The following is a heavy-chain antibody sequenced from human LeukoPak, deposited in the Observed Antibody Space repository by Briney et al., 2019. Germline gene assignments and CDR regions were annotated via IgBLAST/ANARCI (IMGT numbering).Heavy chain of an antibody. CDR2: ISWNSGSI. CDR3: AKEAGATVVTPYEYFQH. D-gene: IGHD4-23*01. CDR1: GFTFDDYA. J-gene: IGHJ1*01. Sequence: GRSLRLSCAASGFTFDDYAMHWVRQAPGKGLEWVSGISWNSGSIVYADSVKGRFTISRDNAKNSLYLQMNSLRAEDIALYYCAKEAGATVVTPYEYFQHWGQGTLVTFSS. V-gene: IGHV3-9*03.